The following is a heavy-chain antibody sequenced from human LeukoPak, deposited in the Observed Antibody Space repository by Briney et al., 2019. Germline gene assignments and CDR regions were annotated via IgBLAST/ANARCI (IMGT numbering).Heavy chain of an antibody. CDR2: INPNSGGT. CDR3: ARWRYCSGGSCYRGLGWFDP. J-gene: IGHJ5*02. V-gene: IGHV1/OR15-1*04. CDR1: GYIFADYY. D-gene: IGHD2-15*01. Sequence: ASVKVSCKASGYIFADYYMHWVREAPGQELGWMGRINPNSGGTNYAQKLQGRVTMTTDTSTSTAYMELRSLRSDDTAVYYCARWRYCSGGSCYRGLGWFDPWGQGSLVTVSS.